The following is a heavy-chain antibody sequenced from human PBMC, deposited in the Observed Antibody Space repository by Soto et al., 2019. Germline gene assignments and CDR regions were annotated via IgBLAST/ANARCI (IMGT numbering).Heavy chain of an antibody. J-gene: IGHJ4*02. CDR1: GGTFNTYA. Sequence: QGQLVQSGAEMKKPGSSVKVSCQASGGTFNTYAMNWVRQAPGQGPEWMGDISPMFGAANYAPKFQGRVTITGDESTGTSYMQLSSLTSEDTALYFCAREVQVHTPAFVYWGQGTLVTVSS. CDR2: ISPMFGAA. CDR3: AREVQVHTPAFVY. D-gene: IGHD3-10*01. V-gene: IGHV1-69*19.